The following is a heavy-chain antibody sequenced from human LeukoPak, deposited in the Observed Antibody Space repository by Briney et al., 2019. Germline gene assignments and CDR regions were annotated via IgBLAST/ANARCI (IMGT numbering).Heavy chain of an antibody. CDR3: ARTNSQARDYYYYMDV. CDR1: GFTFTTYW. Sequence: GGSLRLSCAASGFTFTTYWMRWVRQAPGRGREWVANIKQDGSEKYYVDSVKGRFTMSRDNAKNSLYLQMNSLRADDTAVYYCARTNSQARDYYYYMDVWGKGTTVTVSS. V-gene: IGHV3-7*01. D-gene: IGHD1-7*01. CDR2: IKQDGSEK. J-gene: IGHJ6*03.